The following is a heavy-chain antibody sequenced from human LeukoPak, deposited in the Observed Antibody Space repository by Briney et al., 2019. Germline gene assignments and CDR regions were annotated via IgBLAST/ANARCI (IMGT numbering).Heavy chain of an antibody. V-gene: IGHV4-61*08. Sequence: SETLSLTCTVSGGSISSGGYYWSWIRQPPGKGLEWIGYIYYSGSTNYNPSLKSRVTISVDTSKNQFSLKLSSVTAADTAVYYCARGSQEGRRVPAAIREFDYWGQGTLVTVSS. CDR3: ARGSQEGRRVPAAIREFDY. D-gene: IGHD2-2*02. CDR1: GGSISSGGYY. CDR2: IYYSGST. J-gene: IGHJ4*02.